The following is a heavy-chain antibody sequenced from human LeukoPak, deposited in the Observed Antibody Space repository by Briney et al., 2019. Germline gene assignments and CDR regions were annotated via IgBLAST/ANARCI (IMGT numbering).Heavy chain of an antibody. J-gene: IGHJ4*02. CDR3: AKHRRYSGYDSLGDY. CDR1: GFTFSSYA. D-gene: IGHD5-12*01. CDR2: ISGSGGST. Sequence: GGSLRHSCAASGFTFSSYAMSWVRQAPGKGLEWVSAISGSGGSTYYADSVKGRFTISRDNSKNTLYLQMNSLRAEDTAVYYCAKHRRYSGYDSLGDYWGQGTLVTVSS. V-gene: IGHV3-23*01.